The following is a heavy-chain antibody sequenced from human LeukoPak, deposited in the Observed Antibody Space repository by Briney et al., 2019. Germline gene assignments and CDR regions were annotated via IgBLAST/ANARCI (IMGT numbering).Heavy chain of an antibody. CDR3: ARGGPNSSGWYGDTRVLQSREDY. J-gene: IGHJ4*02. CDR2: IYYSGST. Sequence: PSQTLSLTCTVSGGSISSGGYYWSWIRQHPGKGLEWIGYIYYSGSTYYNPSLKSRVTISVDTSKNQFSLKLSSVTAADTAVYYCARGGPNSSGWYGDTRVLQSREDYWGQGTLVTVSS. V-gene: IGHV4-31*03. D-gene: IGHD6-19*01. CDR1: GGSISSGGYY.